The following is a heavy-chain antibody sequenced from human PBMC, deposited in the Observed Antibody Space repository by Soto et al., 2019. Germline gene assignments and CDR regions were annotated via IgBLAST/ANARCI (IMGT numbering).Heavy chain of an antibody. CDR1: GFTFSNAW. D-gene: IGHD1-26*01. V-gene: IGHV3-15*05. Sequence: EVQLVESGGGLVKPGGSLRLSCAASGFTFSNAWMTWVRQPPGKGLEWVGQIKSEPDGGTIDYATPVKGRFTISRDDSKNTLHLQMKNLNTEDTGVYYCTTSWEWEKLYFDYWGQGTLVTVSS. CDR3: TTSWEWEKLYFDY. CDR2: IKSEPDGGTI. J-gene: IGHJ4*02.